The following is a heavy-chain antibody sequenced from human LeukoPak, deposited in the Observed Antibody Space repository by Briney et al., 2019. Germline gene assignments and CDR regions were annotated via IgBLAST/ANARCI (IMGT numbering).Heavy chain of an antibody. CDR2: ISYDGSDK. J-gene: IGHJ5*02. Sequence: PGRSLRLSCAASGFTFSSYAVHWVRQAPGEGLEWVAFISYDGSDKHYADSVKGRVTISRDNSRNTMFLQMNSLRVEDTAVYYCARDPVAAAGNNWFDPWGQGTLVTVSS. V-gene: IGHV3-30-3*01. CDR1: GFTFSSYA. CDR3: ARDPVAAAGNNWFDP. D-gene: IGHD6-13*01.